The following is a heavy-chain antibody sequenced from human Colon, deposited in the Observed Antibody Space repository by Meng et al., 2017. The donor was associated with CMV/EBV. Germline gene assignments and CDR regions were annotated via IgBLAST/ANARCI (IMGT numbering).Heavy chain of an antibody. D-gene: IGHD6-6*01. J-gene: IGHJ6*02. CDR3: ARSLRDYSTSSNYYYYGLDV. V-gene: IGHV3-30*02. CDR1: GFLFSNYG. CDR2: IRNDGIKK. Sequence: GESLKISCAASGFLFSNYGMHWVRQAPGKGLEWVAFIRNDGIKKYYIDSVKGRFTISRDSSKNTMFLQVNSLRTEDTAVYYCARSLRDYSTSSNYYYYGLDVWGQGTTVTVSS.